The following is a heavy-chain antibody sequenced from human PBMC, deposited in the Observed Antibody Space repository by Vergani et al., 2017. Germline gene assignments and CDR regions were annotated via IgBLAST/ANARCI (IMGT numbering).Heavy chain of an antibody. J-gene: IGHJ4*02. CDR3: ARDFNY. Sequence: QVQLQESGPGLVKPSETLSLTCTVSGGSVSSGSYYWSWIRQPAGKGLEWIGYIYYSGSTNYNLSLKSRVTISGDASKNLCSLRLSSVTAADTAVYYCARDFNYWGQGTLVTVSS. CDR2: IYYSGST. V-gene: IGHV4-61*10. CDR1: GGSVSSGSYY.